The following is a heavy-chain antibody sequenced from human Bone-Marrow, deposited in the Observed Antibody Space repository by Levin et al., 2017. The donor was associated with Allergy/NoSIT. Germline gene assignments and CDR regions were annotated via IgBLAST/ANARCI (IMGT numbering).Heavy chain of an antibody. V-gene: IGHV4-39*07. CDR3: ARDCCSNRSWFDP. CDR1: GGSITNDTFH. D-gene: IGHD2-21*02. CDR2: IHYSGRT. J-gene: IGHJ5*02. Sequence: TSSETLSLTCSVSGGSITNDTFHWGWIRQPPGKGLEWIGSIHYSGRTYHNPSLTSRVTISVDTSKNQFSLKLNSVTAADTAVYYCARDCCSNRSWFDPWGQGSLVTVSS.